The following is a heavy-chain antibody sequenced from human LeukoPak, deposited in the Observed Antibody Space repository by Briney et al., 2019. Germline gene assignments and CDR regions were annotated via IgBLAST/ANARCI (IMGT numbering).Heavy chain of an antibody. V-gene: IGHV3-64D*09. CDR1: GFTFSSYA. J-gene: IGHJ4*02. CDR3: VKALSGWYPRKHFDY. Sequence: GGSLRLSCSASGFTFSSYAVHWVRQAPGKGLEYVSSISSNGGSTYYADSVKGRFTISRDNSKNTLYLQMSSLRVEDTAVYYCVKALSGWYPRKHFDYWGQGILVTVSS. CDR2: ISSNGGST. D-gene: IGHD6-19*01.